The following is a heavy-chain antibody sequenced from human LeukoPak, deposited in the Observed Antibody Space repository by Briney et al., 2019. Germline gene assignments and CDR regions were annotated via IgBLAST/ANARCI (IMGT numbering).Heavy chain of an antibody. V-gene: IGHV1-46*01. CDR3: ARHQTAWFGELSGFDY. J-gene: IGHJ4*02. Sequence: ASVKVSCKASGYTFTSYYMHWVRQAPGQGLEWMGIINPSGGSTSYAQKFQGRVTMTRDMSTSTVYMELSSLRSEDTAVYYCARHQTAWFGELSGFDYWGQGTLVTVSS. CDR1: GYTFTSYY. D-gene: IGHD3-10*01. CDR2: INPSGGST.